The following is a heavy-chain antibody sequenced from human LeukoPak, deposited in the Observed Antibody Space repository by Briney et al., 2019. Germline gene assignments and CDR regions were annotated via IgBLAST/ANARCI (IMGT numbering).Heavy chain of an antibody. Sequence: GGSLRLSCAASGFTFSNFAMIWVRQAPGKGLEWVSAISGSGDKTHYADSVKGRFTISRDNSKSVLYMQLNNLRLEDAAVYYCGEGHWGRGTLVTVSS. J-gene: IGHJ4*02. CDR3: GEGH. CDR1: GFTFSNFA. CDR2: ISGSGDKT. V-gene: IGHV3-23*01.